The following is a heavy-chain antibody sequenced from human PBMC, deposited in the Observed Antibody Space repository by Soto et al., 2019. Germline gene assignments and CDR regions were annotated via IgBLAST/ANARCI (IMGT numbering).Heavy chain of an antibody. V-gene: IGHV4-59*08. CDR2: YSGIT. J-gene: IGHJ2*01. CDR3: ARRTGYGSGWADWHIDL. D-gene: IGHD6-19*01. CDR1: SGSISNYY. Sequence: QVQLQESGPGLVKPSETLSLTCTVSSGSISNYYWSWIRQPPGKGLEWIGYSGITVYNPSLRSRVTISLDTSKNLFSLNLPSVTAADTAIYYCARRTGYGSGWADWHIDLWGRGTLVTVSS.